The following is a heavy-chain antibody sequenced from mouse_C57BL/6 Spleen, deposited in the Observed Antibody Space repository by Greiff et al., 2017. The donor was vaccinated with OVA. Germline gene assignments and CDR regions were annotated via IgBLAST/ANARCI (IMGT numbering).Heavy chain of an antibody. J-gene: IGHJ3*01. CDR3: ARTGTGFAY. V-gene: IGHV14-2*01. Sequence: VQLQQSGAELVKPGASVTLSCTASGFNITDYYMHWVKQTPEQGLEWIGRIDPEAGETKYAPKFQGKAIITADTSSNTAYLQLSSLTSEDTAVYYCARTGTGFAYWGQGTLVTVSA. CDR2: IDPEAGET. D-gene: IGHD4-1*01. CDR1: GFNITDYY.